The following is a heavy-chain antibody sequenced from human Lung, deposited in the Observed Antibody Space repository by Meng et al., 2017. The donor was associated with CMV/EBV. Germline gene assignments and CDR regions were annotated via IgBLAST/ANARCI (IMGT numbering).Heavy chain of an antibody. J-gene: IGHJ3*02. D-gene: IGHD6-6*01. V-gene: IGHV3-30*04. Sequence: LTXAASGFPFSSYAMHWVRQAPGKGLEWVAVISFDGSNKYYADSVKGRFTISRDISKNTLYLQMNSLRAEDTAVYYCARDALYSTSAAFDIWRHGAMVTVSS. CDR2: ISFDGSNK. CDR3: ARDALYSTSAAFDI. CDR1: GFPFSSYA.